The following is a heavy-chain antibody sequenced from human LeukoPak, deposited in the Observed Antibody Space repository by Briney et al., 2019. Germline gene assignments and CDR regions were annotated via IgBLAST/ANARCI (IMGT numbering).Heavy chain of an antibody. Sequence: ASVKVSCKASGYTFTGYYMHWVRQAPGQGLEWMGWINPNSGGTNYAQKFQGRVTMTRDTSISTPYMELSRVRSDDTAVYYCARGLDILITHYNWFDPWGQGTLVTVSS. CDR2: INPNSGGT. J-gene: IGHJ5*02. V-gene: IGHV1-2*02. CDR3: ARGLDILITHYNWFDP. D-gene: IGHD3-9*01. CDR1: GYTFTGYY.